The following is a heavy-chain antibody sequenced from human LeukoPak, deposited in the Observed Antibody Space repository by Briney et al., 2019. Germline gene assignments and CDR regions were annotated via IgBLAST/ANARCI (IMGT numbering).Heavy chain of an antibody. CDR1: GFTFSSYG. Sequence: GGSLRLSSAASGFTFSSYGMHWVRQAPGKGLEWVSSISGSGGSTYYADSVKGRFTMSRGNSKNTLYVQMNGLRAEDTAVYYCAKDLMWNSYGQFDNWGQGTLVTVSS. V-gene: IGHV3-23*01. CDR2: ISGSGGST. D-gene: IGHD3-16*01. CDR3: AKDLMWNSYGQFDN. J-gene: IGHJ4*02.